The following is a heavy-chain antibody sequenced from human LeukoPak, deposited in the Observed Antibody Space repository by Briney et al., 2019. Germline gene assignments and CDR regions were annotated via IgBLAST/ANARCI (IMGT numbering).Heavy chain of an antibody. CDR3: VRERGVGQLSGAFDC. Sequence: GGSLRLSCAASGFTFSGYWMHWVRQAPGKGLVWVSRINNDGTSTTYADSVKGRFTISRDNAKNTVYLEMNSLRAEDTAVYYCVRERGVGQLSGAFDCWGQGTLVTVSS. CDR2: INNDGTST. J-gene: IGHJ4*02. D-gene: IGHD2/OR15-2a*01. V-gene: IGHV3-74*01. CDR1: GFTFSGYW.